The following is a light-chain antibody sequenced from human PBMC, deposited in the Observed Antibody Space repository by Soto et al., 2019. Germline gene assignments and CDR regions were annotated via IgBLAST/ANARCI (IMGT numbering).Light chain of an antibody. CDR1: QGVSSN. V-gene: IGKV1-9*01. J-gene: IGKJ1*01. Sequence: DIQLTQSPSFLSASVGDRVTITCRASQGVSSNLAWYHQKPGKAPKLLIYAASALQSGVPSRFSGSGSGTAFTLTISSLQPEDFATYYCQQLNSYPRTFGPGTKVEIK. CDR3: QQLNSYPRT. CDR2: AAS.